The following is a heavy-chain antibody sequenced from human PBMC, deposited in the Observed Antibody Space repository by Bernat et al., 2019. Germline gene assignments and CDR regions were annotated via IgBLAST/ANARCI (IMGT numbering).Heavy chain of an antibody. V-gene: IGHV3-23*01. J-gene: IGHJ4*02. Sequence: EVQLLESGGGLVQPGGSLRLSCAASGFTFNSYAMSWVRQAPGKGLEWVSAFSGSGGSTYYADSVKVRFTISRDNSKNTLYLQMNSLRAEDTALYYCAKATGVVAPTYIDYWGQGTLVTVSS. CDR3: AKATGVVAPTYIDY. CDR1: GFTFNSYA. D-gene: IGHD2-15*01. CDR2: FSGSGGST.